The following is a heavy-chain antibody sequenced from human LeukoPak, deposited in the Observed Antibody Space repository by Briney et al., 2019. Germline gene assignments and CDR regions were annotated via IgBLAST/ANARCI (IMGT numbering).Heavy chain of an antibody. J-gene: IGHJ5*02. CDR3: AREGSYGYNWFDP. D-gene: IGHD5-18*01. V-gene: IGHV4-30-4*01. Sequence: PSETLSLTCTVSGGSISSGDYYRSWIRQPPGKGLEWIGYIYYSGSTYYNPSLKSRVTISVDTSKNQFSLKLSSVTAADTAVYYCAREGSYGYNWFDPWGQGTLVTVSS. CDR1: GGSISSGDYY. CDR2: IYYSGST.